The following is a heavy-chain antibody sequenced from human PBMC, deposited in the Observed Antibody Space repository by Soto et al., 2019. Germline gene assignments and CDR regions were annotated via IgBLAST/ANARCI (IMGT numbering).Heavy chain of an antibody. CDR3: ARSLNYGDYYFDY. V-gene: IGHV3-30-3*01. Sequence: QVQLVESGGGVVQPGRSLSLSCAASGFTFSSYAMHWVRQAPGKGLEWVAVISYDGSNKYYADSVKGRFTISRDNSTNTLYLQMNSLRAEDTAVYYCARSLNYGDYYFDYWGQGTLVIVSS. CDR2: ISYDGSNK. D-gene: IGHD4-17*01. CDR1: GFTFSSYA. J-gene: IGHJ4*02.